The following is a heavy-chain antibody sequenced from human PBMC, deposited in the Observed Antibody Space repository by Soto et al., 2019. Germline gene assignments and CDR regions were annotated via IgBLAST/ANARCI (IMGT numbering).Heavy chain of an antibody. Sequence: GGSLRLSCSASGFTFSSYAMHWVRQAPGKGLEYVSAISSNGGSTYYADSVKGRFTISRDNSKNTLYLQMNSLRAEDTAVYYCARDGVLRYFDWFNYGMDVWGQGTTVTVSS. CDR2: ISSNGGST. V-gene: IGHV3-64*04. CDR3: ARDGVLRYFDWFNYGMDV. CDR1: GFTFSSYA. J-gene: IGHJ6*02. D-gene: IGHD3-9*01.